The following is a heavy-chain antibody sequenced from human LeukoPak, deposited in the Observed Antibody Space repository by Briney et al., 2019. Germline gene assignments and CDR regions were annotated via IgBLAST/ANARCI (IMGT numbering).Heavy chain of an antibody. CDR1: GFTVSSNY. D-gene: IGHD3-9*01. V-gene: IGHV3-53*01. J-gene: IGHJ4*02. CDR3: ARAVNFDWLSPTDY. CDR2: IYSGGST. Sequence: GGSLRLSCAASGFTVSSNYMSWVRQAPGKGLEWVSLIYSGGSTYYADSVKGRFTISRDNSKNTLYLQMNSLRAEDTAVYYCARAVNFDWLSPTDYWGQGTLVTVSS.